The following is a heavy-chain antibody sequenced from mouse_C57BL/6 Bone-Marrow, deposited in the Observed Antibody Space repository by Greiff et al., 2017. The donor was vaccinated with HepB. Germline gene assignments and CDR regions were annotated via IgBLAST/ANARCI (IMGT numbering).Heavy chain of an antibody. J-gene: IGHJ2*01. CDR3: AREGYGKGDY. CDR2: IYPRSGNT. CDR1: GYTFTSYG. D-gene: IGHD2-1*01. V-gene: IGHV1-81*01. Sequence: VQLVESGAELARPGASMKLSCKASGYTFTSYGISWVKQRTGQGLEWIGEIYPRSGNTYYNEKFKGKATLTADKSSSTAYMELRSLTSEDSAVYFCAREGYGKGDYWGQGTTLTVSS.